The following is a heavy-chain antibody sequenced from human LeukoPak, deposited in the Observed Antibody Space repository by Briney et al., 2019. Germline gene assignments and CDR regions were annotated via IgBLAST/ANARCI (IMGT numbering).Heavy chain of an antibody. CDR1: GFTFSSYE. Sequence: GGSLRLSCAASGFTFSSYEMNWVRQAPGKGLEWVSYISSSSSTIYYADSVKGRFTISRDNAKNSLYLQMNSLRAEDTAVYYCARETLSSTSCAAVYCYYGMDVWGQGTTVTVSS. D-gene: IGHD2-2*01. CDR2: ISSSSSTI. CDR3: ARETLSSTSCAAVYCYYGMDV. J-gene: IGHJ6*02. V-gene: IGHV3-48*03.